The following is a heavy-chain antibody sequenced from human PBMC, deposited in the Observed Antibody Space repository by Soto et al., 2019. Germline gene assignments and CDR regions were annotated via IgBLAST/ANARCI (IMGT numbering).Heavy chain of an antibody. Sequence: PGESLKISCKGSGYTVSNYWISWVRQMSGKGLEWMARIDPSDSYTNYSPSFQGHVTISADKSISTAYLQWSSLKASDTAMYYCARHSSGSYPFYYGMDVWGQGTTVTVSS. CDR2: IDPSDSYT. CDR1: GYTVSNYW. V-gene: IGHV5-10-1*01. J-gene: IGHJ6*02. CDR3: ARHSSGSYPFYYGMDV. D-gene: IGHD1-26*01.